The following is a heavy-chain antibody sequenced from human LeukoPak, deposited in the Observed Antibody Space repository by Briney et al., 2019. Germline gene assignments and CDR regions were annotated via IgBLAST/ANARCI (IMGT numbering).Heavy chain of an antibody. Sequence: GASVKVSCKASGYTFTSYYMHWVRQAPGQGLEWMGIINPSGGSTSYAQKFQGRVTVTRDTSTSTVYMELSSLRSEDTAVYYCAREEVAAAGPGRKKYYYYYGMDVWGQGTTVTVSS. D-gene: IGHD6-13*01. J-gene: IGHJ6*02. V-gene: IGHV1-46*01. CDR3: AREEVAAAGPGRKKYYYYYGMDV. CDR2: INPSGGST. CDR1: GYTFTSYY.